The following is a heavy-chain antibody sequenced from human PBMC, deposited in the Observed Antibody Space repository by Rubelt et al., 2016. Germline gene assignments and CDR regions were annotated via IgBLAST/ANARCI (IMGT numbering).Heavy chain of an antibody. CDR3: ATGHSYVPYFDY. Sequence: QVQLVQSGAEVKKPGASVKVSCKVSGYTLTELSMHWVRQAPGKGHEWRGGFDPEDGETSYAQKFQGRVTMTEDTSRDTAYMELSSLRSEDTAVYYCATGHSYVPYFDYWGQGTLVTVSS. D-gene: IGHD5-18*01. CDR1: GYTLTELS. CDR2: FDPEDGET. J-gene: IGHJ4*02. V-gene: IGHV1-24*01.